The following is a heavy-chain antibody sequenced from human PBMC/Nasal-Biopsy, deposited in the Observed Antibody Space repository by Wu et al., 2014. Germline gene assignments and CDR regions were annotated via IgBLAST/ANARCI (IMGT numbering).Heavy chain of an antibody. D-gene: IGHD5-12*01. CDR3: ARDMGYSGDYYAFDI. V-gene: IGHV6-1*01. Sequence: SSHSAGWNWIRQSPSGGFEWREGHTTGAKWFTEYAISVRGRATINPDTSKNQFLVQLYSVTPEDTAVYYCARDMGYSGDYYAFDIWGQGTMVTVSS. CDR1: SSHSAG. CDR2: HTTGAKWFT. J-gene: IGHJ3*02.